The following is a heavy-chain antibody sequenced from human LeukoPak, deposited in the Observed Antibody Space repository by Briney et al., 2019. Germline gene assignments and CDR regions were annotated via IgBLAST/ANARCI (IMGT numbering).Heavy chain of an antibody. CDR1: GGSISSYY. CDR2: IYYSGST. V-gene: IGHV4-59*08. D-gene: IGHD2-15*01. CDR3: ARQSCSGGSCYPRPYWYFDL. J-gene: IGHJ2*01. Sequence: SETLSLTCTVSGGSISSYYWSWIRQPPGKGLEWIGYIYYSGSTNYNPPLKSRVTISVDTSKNQFSLKLSSVTAADTAVYYCARQSCSGGSCYPRPYWYFDLWGRGTLVTVSS.